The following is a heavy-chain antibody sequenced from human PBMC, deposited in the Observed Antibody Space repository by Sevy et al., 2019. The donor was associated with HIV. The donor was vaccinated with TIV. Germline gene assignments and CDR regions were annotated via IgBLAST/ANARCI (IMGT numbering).Heavy chain of an antibody. Sequence: SETPSLTCTVSGGSISSSSYYWGWIRQPPGKGLEWIGSIYYSGSTYYNPSLKSRVTISVDTSKNQFSLKLSSVTAADTAVYYCARHGGVPIAAAGFFHYWGQGTLVTVSS. CDR2: IYYSGST. D-gene: IGHD6-13*01. CDR3: ARHGGVPIAAAGFFHY. V-gene: IGHV4-39*01. CDR1: GGSISSSSYY. J-gene: IGHJ4*02.